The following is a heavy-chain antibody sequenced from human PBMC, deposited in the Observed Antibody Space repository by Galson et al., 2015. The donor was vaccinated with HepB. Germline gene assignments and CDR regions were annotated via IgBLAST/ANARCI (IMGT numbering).Heavy chain of an antibody. CDR2: IKSKTDGGTT. V-gene: IGHV3-15*01. Sequence: SLRLSCAASGFSFSNDWMSWVRQAPGKGLEWVGRIKSKTDGGTTDCAAPVKGRFTITSDDSKNTLYLQMNSLKTEDTAVYYCTTVKSSWKPFDLWVQGTMVTVSS. CDR1: GFSFSNDW. J-gene: IGHJ3*01. D-gene: IGHD6-13*01. CDR3: TTVKSSWKPFDL.